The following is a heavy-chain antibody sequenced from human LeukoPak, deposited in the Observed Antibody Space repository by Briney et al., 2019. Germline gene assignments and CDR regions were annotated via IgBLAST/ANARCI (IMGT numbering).Heavy chain of an antibody. Sequence: GGSLSLSCAASGFTFTTYGMHWVRQAPGKGLEWVAIIWYDGSNKYYADSVKGRFTISRDNSENTLYLQMNSLRAEDTAVYFCAAGEPYVYWGQGALVTVSS. D-gene: IGHD1-14*01. V-gene: IGHV3-33*01. CDR2: IWYDGSNK. J-gene: IGHJ4*02. CDR3: AAGEPYVY. CDR1: GFTFTTYG.